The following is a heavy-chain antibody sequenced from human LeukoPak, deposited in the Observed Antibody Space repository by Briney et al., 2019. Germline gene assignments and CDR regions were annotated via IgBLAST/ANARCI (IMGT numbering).Heavy chain of an antibody. V-gene: IGHV3-74*01. CDR2: ISTDGTTT. J-gene: IGHJ4*02. D-gene: IGHD2-21*01. CDR1: GFTFNTYW. CDR3: ARGTYPLDY. Sequence: GGSLRLSCAASGFTFNTYWIHWVRQAPGKGLVWVSRISTDGTTTTYADSVKGRFTIARDNAKSTMYLQMNNLRAEDTALYYCARGTYPLDYWGQGTLVTVSS.